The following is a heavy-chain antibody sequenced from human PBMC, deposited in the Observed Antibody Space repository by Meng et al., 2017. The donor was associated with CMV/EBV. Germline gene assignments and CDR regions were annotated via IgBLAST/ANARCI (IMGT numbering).Heavy chain of an antibody. CDR1: GFTFSSYE. CDR2: ISSSGSTI. CDR3: AISKCSTSCRYFDY. V-gene: IGHV3-48*03. J-gene: IGHJ4*02. Sequence: GESLKISCAASGFTFSSYEMNWVRQAPGKGLEGVSYISSSGSTIYYADSVKGRFTISRDNAKNSLYLQMNSLRAEDTAVYYCAISKCSTSCRYFDYWGQGTLVTVSS. D-gene: IGHD2-2*01.